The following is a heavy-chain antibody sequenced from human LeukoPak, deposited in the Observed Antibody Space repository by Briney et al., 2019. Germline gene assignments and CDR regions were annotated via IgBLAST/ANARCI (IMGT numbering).Heavy chain of an antibody. V-gene: IGHV4-59*01. CDR3: ARVGDWNDLVY. CDR1: GGSISSYY. J-gene: IGHJ4*02. Sequence: SETVSLTCTVSGGSISSYYWSWIRQPPGKGLEWIGYIYYTGSTNYNPSLKSRVTISVDTSKNQFSLKLNSVTAADTAVYYCARVGDWNDLVYWGQGTLVTVSS. D-gene: IGHD1-1*01. CDR2: IYYTGST.